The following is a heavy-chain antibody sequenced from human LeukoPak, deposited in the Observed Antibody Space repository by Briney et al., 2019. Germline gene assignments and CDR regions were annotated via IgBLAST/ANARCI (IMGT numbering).Heavy chain of an antibody. CDR1: GYTFTNYA. V-gene: IGHV7-4-1*04. Sequence: ASVKVSCKASGYTFTNYALNWVRQAPGQGLEWMGWINTNTGNPTYGQVFTGRFVFSLDTSVNMAYLQISSLKAEDTAVYYCARVGGSGSLDYYYFDYWGQGTLVTVSS. CDR3: ARVGGSGSLDYYYFDY. D-gene: IGHD3-10*01. J-gene: IGHJ4*02. CDR2: INTNTGNP.